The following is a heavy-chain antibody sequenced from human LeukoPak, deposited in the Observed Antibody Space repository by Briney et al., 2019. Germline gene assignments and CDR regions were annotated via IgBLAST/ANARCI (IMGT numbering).Heavy chain of an antibody. J-gene: IGHJ6*02. CDR2: INHSGST. CDR1: GGSFSGYY. V-gene: IGHV4-34*01. D-gene: IGHD4-17*01. CDR3: ALLYGDYGMDGMDV. Sequence: LETLSLTCAVYGGSFSGYYWSWIRQPPGKGLEWIGEINHSGSTNYNPSLKSRVTISVDTSKNQFSLKLSSVTAADTAVYYCALLYGDYGMDGMDVWGQGTTVTVSS.